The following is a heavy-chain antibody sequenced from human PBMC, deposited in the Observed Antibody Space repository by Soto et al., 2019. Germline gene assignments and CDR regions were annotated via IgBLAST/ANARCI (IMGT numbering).Heavy chain of an antibody. Sequence: EVQLLESGGGLVQPGGSLRRSCAASGFTFTSYAMNWVRQAPGKWLEWVSVISGSGGSTYYADSVKGRFTISRDNSKTTLYLQMNSLRAEDTAVYYCAKRTTGWYFELWGRGTMVTVSS. CDR2: ISGSGGST. CDR1: GFTFTSYA. J-gene: IGHJ2*01. CDR3: AKRTTGWYFEL. V-gene: IGHV3-23*01.